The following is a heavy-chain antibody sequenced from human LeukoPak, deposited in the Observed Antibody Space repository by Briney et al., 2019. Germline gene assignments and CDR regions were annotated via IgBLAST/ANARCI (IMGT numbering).Heavy chain of an antibody. Sequence: PGGSLRLSCAASGFTFSSYWMSWVRQAPGKGLEWVANIKQDGSEKYYVDSVKGRFTISRDNAKNSLYLQMNSLRAEDTAVYYCARPIRRGYSYFHGGIDAFDIWGQGTMVTVSS. CDR3: ARPIRRGYSYFHGGIDAFDI. D-gene: IGHD5-18*01. V-gene: IGHV3-7*03. CDR2: IKQDGSEK. J-gene: IGHJ3*02. CDR1: GFTFSSYW.